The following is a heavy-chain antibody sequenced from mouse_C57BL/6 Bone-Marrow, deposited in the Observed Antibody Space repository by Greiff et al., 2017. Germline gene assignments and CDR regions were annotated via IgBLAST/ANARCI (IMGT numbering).Heavy chain of an antibody. Sequence: QVQLQQPGAELVMPGASVKLSCKASGYTFTSYWMHWVKQRPGQGLEWIGEIDPSDSYTNYNQKFKGKSILTVDKSSSTAYMQLSSLTSEDSAVYYCANLLAYWGQGTLVTVSA. CDR3: ANLLAY. V-gene: IGHV1-69*01. J-gene: IGHJ3*01. CDR2: IDPSDSYT. CDR1: GYTFTSYW.